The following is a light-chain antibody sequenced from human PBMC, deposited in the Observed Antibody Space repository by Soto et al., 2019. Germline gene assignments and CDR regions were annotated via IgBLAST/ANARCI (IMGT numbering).Light chain of an antibody. CDR3: QQYDISSGT. J-gene: IGKJ1*01. CDR1: QSIGVW. CDR2: DAS. Sequence: DIQMTQSPSTLSSSVGDRVTITCRASQSIGVWMDRYQQKPGRTPKLLIYDASTLQRGVPSRFSGSGSGTEVTLNISSLQPEDFATYYCQQYDISSGTFGQGTKVEIK. V-gene: IGKV1-5*01.